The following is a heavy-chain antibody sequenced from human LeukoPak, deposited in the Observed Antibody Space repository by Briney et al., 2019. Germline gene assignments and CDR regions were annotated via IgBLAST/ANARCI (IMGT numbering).Heavy chain of an antibody. Sequence: GASVKVSCKASGYTFTSYDVNWVRQATGQGLEWMGWMNTNSGNTGHAQKLQGRVTMTRNTSISTAYMELSSLRSDDTAVYYCVREDSSTYHPFDYWGQGALVTVSS. CDR2: MNTNSGNT. CDR1: GYTFTSYD. J-gene: IGHJ4*02. D-gene: IGHD2/OR15-2a*01. CDR3: VREDSSTYHPFDY. V-gene: IGHV1-8*01.